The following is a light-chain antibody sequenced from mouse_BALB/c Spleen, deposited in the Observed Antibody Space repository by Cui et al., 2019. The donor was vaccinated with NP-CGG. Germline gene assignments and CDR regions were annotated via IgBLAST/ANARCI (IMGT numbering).Light chain of an antibody. J-gene: IGLJ1*01. CDR2: GTN. V-gene: IGLV1*01. Sequence: QAVVTQESAITTSLGETVTITCRPNTGAVTTSNYTNWVRERPDHLFTGLIGGTNNRAPGVPARFSGSLIGDKAVLTITGAQTEDEAIYFCALWYSNHWVFGGGTKLTVL. CDR1: TGAVTTSNY. CDR3: ALWYSNHWV.